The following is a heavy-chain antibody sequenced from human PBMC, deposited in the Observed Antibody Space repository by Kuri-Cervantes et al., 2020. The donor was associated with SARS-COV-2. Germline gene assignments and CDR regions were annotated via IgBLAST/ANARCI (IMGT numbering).Heavy chain of an antibody. D-gene: IGHD3-10*01. CDR1: GFTFSDHY. CDR2: IKQDGSEK. Sequence: GESLKISCAASGFTFSDHYMDWVRQAPGKGLEWVANIKQDGSEKYYVDSVKGRFTISRDNAKNSLYLQMNSLRAEDTAVYYCARDLPYGSGSYPNDSVWGQGTLVTVSS. CDR3: ARDLPYGSGSYPNDSV. J-gene: IGHJ4*02. V-gene: IGHV3-7*01.